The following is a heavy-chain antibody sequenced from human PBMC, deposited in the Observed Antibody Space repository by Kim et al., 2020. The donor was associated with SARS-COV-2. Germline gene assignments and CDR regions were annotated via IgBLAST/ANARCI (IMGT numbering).Heavy chain of an antibody. CDR2: IKQDGSEK. D-gene: IGHD6-6*01. Sequence: GGSLRLSCAASGFTFRSYWMSWVRQAPGKGLEWVANIKQDGSEKYYVDSAKGRFTISRDNAKNSLYLQMNSLRAEDTAVYYCARDRDSSSSWIPRAEYFQHWGQGTLVTVSS. V-gene: IGHV3-7*05. CDR3: ARDRDSSSSWIPRAEYFQH. J-gene: IGHJ1*01. CDR1: GFTFRSYW.